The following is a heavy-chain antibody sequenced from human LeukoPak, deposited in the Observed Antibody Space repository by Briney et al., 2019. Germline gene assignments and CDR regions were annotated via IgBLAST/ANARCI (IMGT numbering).Heavy chain of an antibody. CDR2: INTNTGNP. J-gene: IGHJ2*01. CDR1: GYTFTSYA. Sequence: GASVKVSCKASGYTFTSYAMNWVRQAPGQGLEWMGWINTNTGNPTYAQGFTGRFVLSLDTSVSTAYLQISSLKAEDTAVYYCARESSNCGGDCYSVHWFFDLWGRGTLVTVSS. D-gene: IGHD2-21*02. V-gene: IGHV7-4-1*02. CDR3: ARESSNCGGDCYSVHWFFDL.